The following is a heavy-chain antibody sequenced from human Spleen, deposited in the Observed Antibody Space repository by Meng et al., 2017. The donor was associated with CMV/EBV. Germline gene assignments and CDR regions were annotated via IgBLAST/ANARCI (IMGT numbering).Heavy chain of an antibody. Sequence: GESLKISCAASGFTFSSYAMHWVRQAPGKGLEWVAVISYDGSNKYYADSVKGRFTISRDNSKNTLYLQMNSLRAEDTAVYYCARSMVRGVIIKVRNYFDYWGQGTLVTVSS. V-gene: IGHV3-30*04. CDR3: ARSMVRGVIIKVRNYFDY. CDR1: GFTFSSYA. D-gene: IGHD3-10*01. CDR2: ISYDGSNK. J-gene: IGHJ4*02.